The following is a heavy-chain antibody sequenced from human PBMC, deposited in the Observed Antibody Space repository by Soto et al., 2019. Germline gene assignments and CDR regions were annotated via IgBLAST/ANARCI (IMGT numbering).Heavy chain of an antibody. Sequence: SETLSLTCTVSGSSISPYYWSWIRQPPGKGLEWIGYIYYKGSTNYSPSLKSRVSISVDTSKNQVSLKLSSVTTADTAVYYCGGGGGPLTVFDYGGTGPLVTVPS. V-gene: IGHV4-59*01. D-gene: IGHD3-16*01. CDR2: IYYKGST. CDR3: GGGGGPLTVFDY. CDR1: GSSISPYY. J-gene: IGHJ4*02.